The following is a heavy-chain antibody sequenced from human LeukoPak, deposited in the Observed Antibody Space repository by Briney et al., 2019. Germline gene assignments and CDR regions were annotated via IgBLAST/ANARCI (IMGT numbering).Heavy chain of an antibody. V-gene: IGHV3-30*04. Sequence: GGSLRLSCAASGFTFSSYAMHWVRQAPGKGLEWVAVISYDGSNKYYADSVKGRFTISRDNSKNTLYLQMNSLRSEDTAVYYCARGYSGSYWDQKEYYFDYWGQGTLVTVSS. J-gene: IGHJ4*02. CDR2: ISYDGSNK. CDR3: ARGYSGSYWDQKEYYFDY. D-gene: IGHD1-26*01. CDR1: GFTFSSYA.